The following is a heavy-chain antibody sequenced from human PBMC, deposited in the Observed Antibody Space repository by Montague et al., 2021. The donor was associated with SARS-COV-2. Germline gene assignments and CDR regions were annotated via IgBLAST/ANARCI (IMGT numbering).Heavy chain of an antibody. V-gene: IGHV6-1*01. Sequence: CAISGDSVSPHTTTWNWVRQSPSGDLEWLGRTYFRSKWYNDYAVSVKSRITINPDTSKNQFSLQLKSVTPKDTAIYFCGRVFAPAGTFDFWGQGTLVTVPS. CDR3: GRVFAPAGTFDF. CDR1: GDSVSPHTTT. D-gene: IGHD6-13*01. CDR2: TYFRSKWYN. J-gene: IGHJ4*02.